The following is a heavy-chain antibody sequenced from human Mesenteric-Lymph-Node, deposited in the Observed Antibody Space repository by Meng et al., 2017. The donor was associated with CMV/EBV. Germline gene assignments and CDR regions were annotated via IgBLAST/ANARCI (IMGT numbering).Heavy chain of an antibody. V-gene: IGHV1-3*01. CDR1: GYTFTSYA. CDR2: INAGNGNT. Sequence: SGYTFTSYAMHWVRQAPGQRLEWMGWINAGNGNTKYSQKFQGRVTITRDTSASTAYMELSSLRSEDTAVYYCARTARGYYDSSGYYGRWGQGTLVTVSS. CDR3: ARTARGYYDSSGYYGR. J-gene: IGHJ4*02. D-gene: IGHD3-22*01.